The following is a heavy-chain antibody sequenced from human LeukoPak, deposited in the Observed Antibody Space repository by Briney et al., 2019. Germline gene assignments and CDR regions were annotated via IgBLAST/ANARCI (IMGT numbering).Heavy chain of an antibody. J-gene: IGHJ3*02. V-gene: IGHV1-69*04. Sequence: GASVKVSCKASGGTFSSYAISWVRQAPGQGLEWMGRIIPILGIANYAQKFQGRVTITADKSTSTAYMELSSLRSEDTAVYYCATLISIPYAFDIWGQGTMVTVSS. CDR3: ATLISIPYAFDI. CDR1: GGTFSSYA. CDR2: IIPILGIA.